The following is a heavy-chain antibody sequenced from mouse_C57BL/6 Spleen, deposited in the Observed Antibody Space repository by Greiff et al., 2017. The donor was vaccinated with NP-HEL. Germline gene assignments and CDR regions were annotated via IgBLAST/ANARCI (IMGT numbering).Heavy chain of an antibody. Sequence: QVQLQQPGTELVKPGASVKLSCKASGYTFTSYWMHWVKQRPGPGLEWIGNINPSHGGTNYNEKFQSKATLTVDKSSSTAYMKLSSLTSEDSAVYYCARTMGSITTVVESSVAYWGQGTLVTVSA. CDR1: GYTFTSYW. CDR2: INPSHGGT. CDR3: ARTMGSITTVVESSVAY. J-gene: IGHJ3*01. D-gene: IGHD1-1*01. V-gene: IGHV1-53*01.